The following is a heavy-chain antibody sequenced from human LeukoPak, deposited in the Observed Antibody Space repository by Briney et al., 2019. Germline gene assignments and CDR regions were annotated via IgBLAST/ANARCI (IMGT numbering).Heavy chain of an antibody. D-gene: IGHD3-9*01. Sequence: ASVKVSCKASGYTFTSYAMNWVRQATGQGLEWMGWMNPNSGNTGYAQKFQGRVTMTRNTSISTAYMELSSLRSEDTAVYYCARGIRNTLRYFDWLPNAYYYYMDVWGKGTTVTISS. CDR1: GYTFTSYA. J-gene: IGHJ6*03. CDR2: MNPNSGNT. V-gene: IGHV1-8*02. CDR3: ARGIRNTLRYFDWLPNAYYYYMDV.